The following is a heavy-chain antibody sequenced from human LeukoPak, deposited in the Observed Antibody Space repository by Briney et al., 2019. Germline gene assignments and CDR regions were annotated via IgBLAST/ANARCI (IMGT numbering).Heavy chain of an antibody. Sequence: ASVTVSFTASGYTFTSYGISWVRQAPGQGLEWMGWISAYNGNTNYAQKLQGRVTMTTDTSTSTAYMELRSLRSDDTAVYYCARVSCSSTSCYVWDWQQLVHIGNWFDPWGQGTLVTVSS. CDR1: GYTFTSYG. V-gene: IGHV1-18*01. J-gene: IGHJ5*02. CDR2: ISAYNGNT. CDR3: ARVSCSSTSCYVWDWQQLVHIGNWFDP. D-gene: IGHD2-2*01.